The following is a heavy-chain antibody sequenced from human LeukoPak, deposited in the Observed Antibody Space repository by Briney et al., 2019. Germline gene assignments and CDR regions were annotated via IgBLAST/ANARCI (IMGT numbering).Heavy chain of an antibody. J-gene: IGHJ5*02. V-gene: IGHV4-39*01. D-gene: IGHD1-26*01. CDR3: ARHPTAFAPSGSYNWFDP. CDR1: GGSINSSFY. CDR2: IYYSGST. Sequence: SETLSLTCTVSGGSINSSFYWDWIRQPPGKGLEWIGSIYYSGSTYYNPSLKSRVTISVDTSKNQFSLKLSSVTAADTAVYYCARHPTAFAPSGSYNWFDPWGQGTLVTVSS.